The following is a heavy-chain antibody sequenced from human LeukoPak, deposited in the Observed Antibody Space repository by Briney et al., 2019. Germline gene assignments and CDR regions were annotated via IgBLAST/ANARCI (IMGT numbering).Heavy chain of an antibody. D-gene: IGHD2-2*02. J-gene: IGHJ6*02. CDR2: ITSGGTTM. V-gene: IGHV3-48*03. Sequence: GGSLRLSCAASGFIFRNYGMNWVRQAPRRGLEWGSYITSGGTTMYYADSVKGRFTISRDNAKNSLYLQMNSLRAEDTAVYYCAREIYCSSTSCYIVWGQGTTVTVSS. CDR1: GFIFRNYG. CDR3: AREIYCSSTSCYIV.